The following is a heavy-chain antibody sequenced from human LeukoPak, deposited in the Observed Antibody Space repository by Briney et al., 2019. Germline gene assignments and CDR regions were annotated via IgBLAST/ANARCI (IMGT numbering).Heavy chain of an antibody. CDR2: IYYSGST. D-gene: IGHD3-22*01. CDR1: GDSISSSSYY. Sequence: PSETLSLTCTVSGDSISSSSYYWVWLRQPPGKGLEWIATIYYSGSTYYNPSLKSRVTISVDTSKNQFSLKPSSVTAADTAMYYCARYWGPYDNSGAYFDYWGQGTLVTVSS. V-gene: IGHV4-39*01. CDR3: ARYWGPYDNSGAYFDY. J-gene: IGHJ4*02.